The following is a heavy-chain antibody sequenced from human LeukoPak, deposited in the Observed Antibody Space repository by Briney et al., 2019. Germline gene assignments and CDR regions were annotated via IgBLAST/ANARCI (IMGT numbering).Heavy chain of an antibody. V-gene: IGHV3-21*04. Sequence: PGGSLRLSCAASGFTLSSYSMNWVRQAPGKGLEWVSYISSRSSYIYYADSVKGRFTISRDNAKNSLYLQMNSLRAEDTALYYCAKEIIVVVPAAAMDVWGKGTTVTVSS. D-gene: IGHD2-2*01. CDR3: AKEIIVVVPAAAMDV. J-gene: IGHJ6*03. CDR1: GFTLSSYS. CDR2: ISSRSSYI.